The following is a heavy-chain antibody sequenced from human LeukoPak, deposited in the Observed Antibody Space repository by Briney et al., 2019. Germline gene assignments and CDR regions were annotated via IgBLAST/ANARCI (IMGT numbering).Heavy chain of an antibody. V-gene: IGHV3-48*01. CDR1: GFTFISYE. CDR3: ARDRYGANSPFDS. J-gene: IGHJ4*02. Sequence: PGGSLRLSFAASGFTFISYEMNWVRQAPGKGLEWISYIDSISTTIYSADSVRGRFTVSRDNSKNTLYLQMNSPRAEDTAVYYCARDRYGANSPFDSSGQGTLVTVSS. D-gene: IGHD4-23*01. CDR2: IDSISTTI.